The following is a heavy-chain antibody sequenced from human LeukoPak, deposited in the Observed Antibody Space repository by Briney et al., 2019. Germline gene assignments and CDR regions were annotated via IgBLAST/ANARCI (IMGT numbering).Heavy chain of an antibody. V-gene: IGHV4-31*03. D-gene: IGHD2-21*01. J-gene: IGHJ4*02. CDR2: IYNGGTT. CDR3: ARGARFFAYYDY. CDR1: DGSISGDNYY. Sequence: SETLSLTCTVSDGSISGDNYYWSWIRQLPGKGLEWIGYIYNGGTTYYSPSLKSRVIISVDTSKNQFSLKLKSVTAADTAMYYCARGARFFAYYDYWGQGTLVTVSS.